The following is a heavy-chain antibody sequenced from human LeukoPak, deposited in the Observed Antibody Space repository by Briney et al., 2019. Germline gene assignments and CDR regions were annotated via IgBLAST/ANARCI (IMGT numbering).Heavy chain of an antibody. J-gene: IGHJ4*02. CDR1: GGTFTGYY. Sequence: GSSVKVSCKASGGTFTGYYMHWVRQAPGQGPEWMGWINPKSGVTNYAQKFQGRVTMTSDTSISTAYMNFSRLRSDDTAMYYCARDLGVAVRPFSLFYWGQGTLVTVSS. V-gene: IGHV1-2*02. D-gene: IGHD6-6*01. CDR2: INPKSGVT. CDR3: ARDLGVAVRPFSLFY.